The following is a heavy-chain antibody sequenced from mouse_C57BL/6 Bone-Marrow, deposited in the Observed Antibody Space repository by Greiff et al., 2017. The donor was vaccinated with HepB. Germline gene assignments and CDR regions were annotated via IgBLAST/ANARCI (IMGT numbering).Heavy chain of an antibody. CDR2: ISYSGST. CDR3: ARSEDYSNYPFAY. J-gene: IGHJ3*01. D-gene: IGHD2-5*01. V-gene: IGHV3-8*01. CDR1: GYSITSDY. Sequence: EVQRVESGPGLAKPSQTLSLTCSVTGYSITSDYWNWIRKFPGNKLEYMGYISYSGSTYYNPSLKSRISITRDTSKNQYYLQLNSVTTEDTATYYCARSEDYSNYPFAYWGQGTLVTVSA.